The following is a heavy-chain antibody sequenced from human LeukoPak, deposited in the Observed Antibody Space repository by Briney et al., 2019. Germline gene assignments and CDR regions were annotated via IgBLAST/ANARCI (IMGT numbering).Heavy chain of an antibody. CDR1: GFTFSNYY. D-gene: IGHD5-18*01. CDR2: IISSGDVT. Sequence: GGSLRLSCAASGFTFSNYYMNWVRQAPGKGLEWVSSIISSGDVTYYADSLKGRFTISRDNSKNMVYLQMDSLGAEDSAVYYCAKNAGYSYGLYYFDYWGQGTLVTVSS. CDR3: AKNAGYSYGLYYFDY. V-gene: IGHV3-23*01. J-gene: IGHJ4*02.